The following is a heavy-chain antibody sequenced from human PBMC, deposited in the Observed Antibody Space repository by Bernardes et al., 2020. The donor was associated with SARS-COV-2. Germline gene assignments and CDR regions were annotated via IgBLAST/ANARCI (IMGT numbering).Heavy chain of an antibody. CDR1: GGSFSSYY. Sequence: LSLTCDFYGGSFSSYYWSWIRQPPGKGLQWIGEINHSGRSKYNPSLKSRVTISVDTSKKQFSVNLKSLTAADTGVYYCATGRFGEAPFHHWGQGT. V-gene: IGHV4-34*01. J-gene: IGHJ1*01. CDR2: INHSGRS. CDR3: ATGRFGEAPFHH. D-gene: IGHD3-10*01.